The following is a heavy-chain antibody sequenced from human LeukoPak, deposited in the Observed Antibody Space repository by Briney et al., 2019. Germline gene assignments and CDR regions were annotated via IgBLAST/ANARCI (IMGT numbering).Heavy chain of an antibody. Sequence: ASVNVSCMASGYTFTSYYMHWVRQAPGQGREWMGIINPSGGSTSYAQKFQGRVTMTRDTSTSAVYMELRSLRSEDTAVYYCARDRGGMATMIFDYWGQGTLVTVSS. CDR2: INPSGGST. J-gene: IGHJ4*02. CDR3: ARDRGGMATMIFDY. D-gene: IGHD5-24*01. V-gene: IGHV1-46*01. CDR1: GYTFTSYY.